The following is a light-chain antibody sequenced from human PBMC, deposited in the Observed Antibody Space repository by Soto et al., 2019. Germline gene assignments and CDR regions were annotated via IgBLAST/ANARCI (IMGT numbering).Light chain of an antibody. CDR1: QGISNS. CDR3: QQLDSYPLT. CDR2: IAS. J-gene: IGKJ5*01. Sequence: IQLTQSPSSLSASIGDRVTITCRASQGISNSLAWYQQKPGKAPKLLIYIASTLQSGGPPRFSGSGFGTDFTLTISSLQPEDFATYYCQQLDSYPLTFGQGTRLEIK. V-gene: IGKV1-9*01.